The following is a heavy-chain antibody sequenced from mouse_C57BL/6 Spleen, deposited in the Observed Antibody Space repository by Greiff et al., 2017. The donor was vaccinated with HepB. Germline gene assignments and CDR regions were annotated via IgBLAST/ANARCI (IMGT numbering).Heavy chain of an antibody. CDR3: APYSNYKRAFDY. CDR1: GYTFTDYY. J-gene: IGHJ2*01. V-gene: IGHV1-26*01. D-gene: IGHD2-5*01. Sequence: VQLQQSGPELVKPGASVKISCKASGYTFTDYYMNWVKQSHGKSLEWIGDINPNNGGTSYNQKFKGKATLTVDKSSSTAYMELRSLTSEDSAVYYCAPYSNYKRAFDYWGQGTTLTVSS. CDR2: INPNNGGT.